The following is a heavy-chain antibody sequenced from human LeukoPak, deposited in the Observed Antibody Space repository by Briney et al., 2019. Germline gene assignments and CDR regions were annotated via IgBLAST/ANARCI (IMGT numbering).Heavy chain of an antibody. Sequence: PSETLSLTCTVSGGAITNDNFYWGWVRQPSGKGLEWVVSINYSGTTYYNPSLRSRLSISVDTSRTQFFLTLNSVTAADTAVYYCARLFDSWGRGILVTVSS. J-gene: IGHJ4*02. CDR3: ARLFDS. CDR1: GGAITNDNFY. V-gene: IGHV4-39*01. CDR2: INYSGTT.